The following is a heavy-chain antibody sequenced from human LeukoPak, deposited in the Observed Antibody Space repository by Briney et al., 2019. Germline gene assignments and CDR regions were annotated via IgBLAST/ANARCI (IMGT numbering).Heavy chain of an antibody. CDR1: ELTVSSNY. V-gene: IGHV3-66*01. CDR2: IYTGGST. J-gene: IGHJ4*02. Sequence: GGSLRLSCAASELTVSSNYMSWVRQAPGKGLEWVSVIYTGGSTYYADSVKGRFTISRDNSKNTLYLQMNSLRAEDTAVYYCARGLMVRGYYFDYWGQGTVVTVS. D-gene: IGHD3-10*01. CDR3: ARGLMVRGYYFDY.